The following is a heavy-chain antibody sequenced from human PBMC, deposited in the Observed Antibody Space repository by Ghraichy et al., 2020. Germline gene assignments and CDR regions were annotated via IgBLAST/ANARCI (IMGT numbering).Heavy chain of an antibody. D-gene: IGHD6-19*01. V-gene: IGHV4-59*02. J-gene: IGHJ4*02. Sequence: SQTLSLTCSVSGGSVNNYVWGWIRQSPGKGLEWIGYIYASGTTDSSPSLRRRVSMSVDTSKNQLFLSLRSVSAADTAVYYRAGAGYPSGWAYDYWGQGALVTVSS. CDR3: AGAGYPSGWAYDY. CDR1: GGSVNNYV. CDR2: IYASGTT.